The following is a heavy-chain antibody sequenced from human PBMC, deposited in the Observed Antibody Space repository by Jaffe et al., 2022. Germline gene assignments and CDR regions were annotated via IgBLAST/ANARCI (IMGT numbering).Heavy chain of an antibody. V-gene: IGHV4-61*02. CDR1: GGSISSGSYY. Sequence: QVQLQESGPGLVKPSQTLSLTCTVSGGSISSGSYYWSWIRQPAGKGLEWIGRIYTSGSTNYNPSLKSRVTISVDTSKNQFSLKLSSVTAADTAVYYCARGSPRESSSWHAFDIWGQGTMVTVSS. CDR2: IYTSGST. J-gene: IGHJ3*02. D-gene: IGHD6-13*01. CDR3: ARGSPRESSSWHAFDI.